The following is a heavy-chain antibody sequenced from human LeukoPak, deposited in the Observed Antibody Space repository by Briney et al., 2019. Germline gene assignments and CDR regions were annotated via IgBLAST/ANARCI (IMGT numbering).Heavy chain of an antibody. CDR1: GASVTSYY. CDR3: ARRIIARGLGQENWFDP. CDR2: ILYSGTT. Sequence: PSETLSLTCTVSGASVTSYYWNWIRQPPGKGLEWIGYILYSGTTNYNPSLNSRVTMSLDTSKNQFSRELSSVTAADTAVYYCARRIIARGLGQENWFDPWGQGILVTVSS. D-gene: IGHD3-16*01. V-gene: IGHV4-59*02. J-gene: IGHJ5*02.